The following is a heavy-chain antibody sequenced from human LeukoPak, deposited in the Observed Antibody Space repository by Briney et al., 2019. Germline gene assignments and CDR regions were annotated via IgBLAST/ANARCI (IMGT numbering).Heavy chain of an antibody. CDR1: GLIFSSYV. Sequence: PGGSLRLSCEASGLIFSSYVMGWVRQAQGKGLEWVSSISVGGGDTFTADSVKGRFTITRENSKNTLYLQMMGLRVEDTAIYYCAKLNLGEMAYFDSWGQGILVTVSS. V-gene: IGHV3-23*01. D-gene: IGHD2-21*01. J-gene: IGHJ4*02. CDR3: AKLNLGEMAYFDS. CDR2: ISVGGGDT.